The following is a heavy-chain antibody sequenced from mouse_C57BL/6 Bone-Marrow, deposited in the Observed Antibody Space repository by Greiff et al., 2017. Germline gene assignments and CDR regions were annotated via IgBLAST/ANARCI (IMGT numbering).Heavy chain of an antibody. J-gene: IGHJ1*03. Sequence: QVQLQQPGAELVKPGASVKMSCKASGYTFTSYWITWVKQRPGQGLEWIGDIYPGSGSTNYNEKFKSKATLTVDTSSGTAYMQLSSLTSEYSAVYCRARPCYSDYWYFDVWDTGTAVAVSS. D-gene: IGHD2-12*01. CDR3: ARPCYSDYWYFDV. CDR2: IYPGSGST. V-gene: IGHV1-55*01. CDR1: GYTFTSYW.